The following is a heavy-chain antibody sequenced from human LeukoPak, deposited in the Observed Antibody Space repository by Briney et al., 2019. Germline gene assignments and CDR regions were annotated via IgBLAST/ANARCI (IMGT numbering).Heavy chain of an antibody. J-gene: IGHJ4*02. CDR2: ISGSGGST. CDR3: AKDRYSGSYYETRHTDY. CDR1: GFTFSSYA. D-gene: IGHD1-26*01. Sequence: GGSLRLSCAASGFTFSSYAMSWVRQAPGKGLEWVSAISGSGGSTYYADSVKGRFTISRDNSKNTLYLQMNSLRAEDTAVYYCAKDRYSGSYYETRHTDYWGQGTLVTVSS. V-gene: IGHV3-23*01.